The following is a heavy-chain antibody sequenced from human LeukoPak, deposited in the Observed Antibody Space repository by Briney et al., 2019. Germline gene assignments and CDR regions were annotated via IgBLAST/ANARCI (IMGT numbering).Heavy chain of an antibody. CDR3: AKDWYSSSWTFEN. Sequence: GGSLRLSCAASGFTFADYAMHWVRKAPAPGLEWVSLISGDGGNADYADSVKGRFTISRDNSKNSLYLQMNSLRTEDTALYYCAKDWYSSSWTFENWGQGTLVTVSS. J-gene: IGHJ4*02. D-gene: IGHD6-13*01. V-gene: IGHV3-43*02. CDR1: GFTFADYA. CDR2: ISGDGGNA.